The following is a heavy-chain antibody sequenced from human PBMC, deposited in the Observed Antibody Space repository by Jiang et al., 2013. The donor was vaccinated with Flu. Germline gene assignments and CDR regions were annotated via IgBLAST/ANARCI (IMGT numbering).Heavy chain of an antibody. CDR3: AKGRYYDSRLATLFDI. D-gene: IGHD3-22*01. V-gene: IGHV3-23*04. J-gene: IGHJ3*02. Sequence: VQLVESGGGLVQPGGSLRLSCAASGFTFSSYAMSWVRQAPGKGLEWVSAISGSGGSTYYADSVKGRFTISRDNSKNTLYLQMNSLRAEDTAVYYCAKGRYYDSRLATLFDIWGQGTMVTVSS. CDR1: GFTFSSYA. CDR2: ISGSGGST.